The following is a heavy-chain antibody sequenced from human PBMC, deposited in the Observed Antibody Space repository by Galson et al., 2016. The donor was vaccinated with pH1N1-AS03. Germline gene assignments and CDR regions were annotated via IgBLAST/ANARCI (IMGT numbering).Heavy chain of an antibody. CDR2: VDHSGII. CDR1: GGTFSGFF. D-gene: IGHD3-16*01. CDR3: ARLLGKAFPRLGRNFGMDV. Sequence: SETLSLTCDVLGGTFSGFFWNWVRQSSGKGLEWIGEVDHSGIITYNPSLRILLNISLDTSSRQFSLKLTSVTAADTAVYFCARLLGKAFPRLGRNFGMDVWGQGTTVTVSS. V-gene: IGHV4-34*01. J-gene: IGHJ6*02.